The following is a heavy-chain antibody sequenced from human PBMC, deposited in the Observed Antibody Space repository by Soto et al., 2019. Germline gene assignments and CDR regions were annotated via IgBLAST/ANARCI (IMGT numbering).Heavy chain of an antibody. J-gene: IGHJ6*02. V-gene: IGHV3-30*18. CDR2: ISYDGTNT. CDR3: AKSPSSGFPYYFHCGMDV. CDR1: GFTFSTFG. Sequence: GGSLRLSCAASGFTFSTFGIHWVRQAPGKGLEWVATISYDGTNTHYADSVKGRFTISRDNSKNTLYLQINSLRAEDTAVYYCAKSPSSGFPYYFHCGMDVWGQGTTVTVSS. D-gene: IGHD3-3*01.